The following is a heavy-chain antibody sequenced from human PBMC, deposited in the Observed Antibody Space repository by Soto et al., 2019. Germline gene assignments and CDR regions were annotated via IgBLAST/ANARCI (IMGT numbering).Heavy chain of an antibody. Sequence: SETLSLTCTVSGGSISSYYWSWIRQPPGKGLEWIGYIYYSGSTNYNPSLKSRVTVSVDTSKNQFSLKLSSVTAADTAVYYCARDRGYSGYDYYFDYWGQGTLVTVSS. CDR3: ARDRGYSGYDYYFDY. CDR1: GGSISSYY. V-gene: IGHV4-59*01. CDR2: IYYSGST. J-gene: IGHJ4*02. D-gene: IGHD5-12*01.